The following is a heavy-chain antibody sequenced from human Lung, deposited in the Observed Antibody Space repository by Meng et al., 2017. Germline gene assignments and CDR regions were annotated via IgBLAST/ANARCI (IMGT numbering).Heavy chain of an antibody. CDR1: GGSITSSTW. CDR2: IFHSGST. V-gene: IGHV4-4*02. CDR3: ARFDISSSGRGDY. Sequence: QGKCQVAGPGSVKPSGTPSPTFAVSGGSITSSTWWSWVRQTPGKGLEWFGEIFHSGSTDYNPPLESRVTISVDKSKNQFSLKVYSVTAADTATYYCARFDISSSGRGDYWGQGILVTVSS. J-gene: IGHJ4*02. D-gene: IGHD1-26*01.